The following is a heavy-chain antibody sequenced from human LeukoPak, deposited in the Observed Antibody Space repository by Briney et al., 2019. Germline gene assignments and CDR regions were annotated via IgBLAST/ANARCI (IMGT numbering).Heavy chain of an antibody. D-gene: IGHD1-1*01. CDR3: ARGPAGYN. Sequence: GGSVRLSCAASGFTVSINHMRWVRHAPGKGLEWVSVIYSGGSTEYADSVKGRFTISRDNLKNTLYLQMNTLRAEGTAVYYCARGPAGYNWGQGTLVTVSS. V-gene: IGHV3-53*01. J-gene: IGHJ4*02. CDR2: IYSGGST. CDR1: GFTVSINH.